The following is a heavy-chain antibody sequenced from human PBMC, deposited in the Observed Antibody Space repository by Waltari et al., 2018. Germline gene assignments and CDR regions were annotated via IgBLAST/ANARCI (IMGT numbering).Heavy chain of an antibody. Sequence: QVQLVQSGAEVKKPGSSVKVSCKASGGTFSSYAISWVRQAPGQGLEWMGGIIPIFGTANYAQKFQGRVTITADESTSTAYMELSSLRAEDTAVYYCARDFPSPFSEQQLSDWFDPWGQGTLVTVSS. CDR2: IIPIFGTA. CDR3: ARDFPSPFSEQQLSDWFDP. J-gene: IGHJ5*02. V-gene: IGHV1-69*13. D-gene: IGHD6-13*01. CDR1: GGTFSSYA.